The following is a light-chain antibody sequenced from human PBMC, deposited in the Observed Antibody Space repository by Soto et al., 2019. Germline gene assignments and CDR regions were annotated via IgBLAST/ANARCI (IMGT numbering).Light chain of an antibody. J-gene: IGKJ4*01. CDR1: QSVSSSY. CDR3: QQYGSSPLT. V-gene: IGKV3-20*01. CDR2: GAS. Sequence: EIVLTQSPGTLSLSPGERATLSCRASQSVSSSYLAWYQQKPGQAPRLLIYGASSRATGIPDRFSGSGSGTDFTLTISTLEPEAFAVYYCQQYGSSPLTFGGGTKVEIK.